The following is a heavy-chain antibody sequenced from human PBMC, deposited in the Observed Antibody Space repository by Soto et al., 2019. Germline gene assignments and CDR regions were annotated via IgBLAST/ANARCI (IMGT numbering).Heavy chain of an antibody. CDR1: GFTFSSYG. CDR3: ARDRYSGTYPTDFDY. Sequence: QVQLVQSGGGVVQPGRSLRLSCAGSGFTFSSYGIHWVRQAPGKGLEWVALISYDGGNEKYTESVKDRFTISRDDSHNVAYLQRGSVKTEETAMYYCARDRYSGTYPTDFDYWGKGSLVTVSS. CDR2: ISYDGGNE. V-gene: IGHV3-30*03. J-gene: IGHJ4*02. D-gene: IGHD1-26*01.